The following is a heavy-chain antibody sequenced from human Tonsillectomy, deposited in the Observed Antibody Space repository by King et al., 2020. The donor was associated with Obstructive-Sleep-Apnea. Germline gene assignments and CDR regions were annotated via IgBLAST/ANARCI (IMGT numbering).Heavy chain of an antibody. CDR3: ARAHSRGAVDYGMDV. J-gene: IGHJ6*02. Sequence: VQLVESGGGVVQPGRSLRLSCIASGLIFGSYAMHWVRQAPGKGLEWVAVISFDGSIKYYADSVKGRFTISRDNSKNTLYLQMNSLRAEDTAVYYCARAHSRGAVDYGMDVWGQGTTVIVSS. D-gene: IGHD3-10*01. V-gene: IGHV3-30*04. CDR2: ISFDGSIK. CDR1: GLIFGSYA.